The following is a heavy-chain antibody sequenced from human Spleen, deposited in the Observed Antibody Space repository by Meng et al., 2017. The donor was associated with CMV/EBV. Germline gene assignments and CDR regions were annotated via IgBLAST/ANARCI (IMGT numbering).Heavy chain of an antibody. CDR3: ARVRSTSWRVYYYYGMDV. D-gene: IGHD2-2*01. CDR2: IYYNGNT. CDR1: AGSISSNTYY. J-gene: IGHJ6*02. V-gene: IGHV4-39*07. Sequence: SETLSLTCIVSAGSISSNTYYWGWIRQPPGKGLEWIGSIYYNGNTYCNPSLKSRVTISVVTSKSQFSLKLSSVTAADTAVYYCARVRSTSWRVYYYYGMDVWGQGTTVTVSS.